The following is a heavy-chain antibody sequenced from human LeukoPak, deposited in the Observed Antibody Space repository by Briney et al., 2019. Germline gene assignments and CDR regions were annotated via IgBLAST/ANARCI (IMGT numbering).Heavy chain of an antibody. CDR2: IRYDGSNK. CDR3: ARDGVYGFDY. Sequence: GGSLRLSCAASGFNFSTYGIHWVRQAPGKGLEWVAFIRYDGSNKKYTDSVKGRFIISRDNSKNTLYLEMNSLRVEDTAVYYCARDGVYGFDYWGQGTLVTVSS. V-gene: IGHV3-30*02. CDR1: GFNFSTYG. D-gene: IGHD6-6*01. J-gene: IGHJ4*02.